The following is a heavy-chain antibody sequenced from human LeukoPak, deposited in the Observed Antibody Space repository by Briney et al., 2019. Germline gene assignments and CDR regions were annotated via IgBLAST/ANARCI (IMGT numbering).Heavy chain of an antibody. CDR3: AREGPYSSGWRVYYYYMDV. Sequence: SETLSLTCTVSGGSISSSSYYWGWIRQPPGKGLEWIGSIYYSGSTYYNPSLKSRVTISVDTSKNQFSLKLSSVTAADTAVYYCAREGPYSSGWRVYYYYMDVWGKGTTVTVSS. CDR1: GGSISSSSYY. D-gene: IGHD6-19*01. CDR2: IYYSGST. V-gene: IGHV4-39*07. J-gene: IGHJ6*03.